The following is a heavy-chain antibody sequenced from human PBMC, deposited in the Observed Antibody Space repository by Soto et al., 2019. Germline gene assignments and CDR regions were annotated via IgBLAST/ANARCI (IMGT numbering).Heavy chain of an antibody. CDR2: INEDGSET. V-gene: IGHV3-7*05. D-gene: IGHD2-8*02. Sequence: EGHLVESGGALAQPGGSLSLSCAASGFTFRTYWMSWVRQAPGKGLEWVANINEDGSETYYVDSVKGRFTMSRDNAKNSLFLQMNSLRAEDTALYYCARGGGIGTVDYWGQGTLVTVSS. J-gene: IGHJ4*02. CDR3: ARGGGIGTVDY. CDR1: GFTFRTYW.